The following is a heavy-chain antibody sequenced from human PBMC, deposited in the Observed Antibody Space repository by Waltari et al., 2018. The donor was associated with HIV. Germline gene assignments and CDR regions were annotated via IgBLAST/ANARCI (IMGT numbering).Heavy chain of an antibody. V-gene: IGHV1-69*01. CDR1: GGTLRGYP. D-gene: IGHD5-12*01. CDR2: IIPIFGTA. CDR3: ARDRRHGYNYYFDY. Sequence: QVQLVQSGAEVKKPGSSVKVPCTAPGGTLRGYPTCWVRLAPGQGLEWMGGIIPIFGTANYAQKFQGRGTITADESTSTAYMELSSLRSEDTAVYYCARDRRHGYNYYFDYWGQGTLVTVSS. J-gene: IGHJ4*02.